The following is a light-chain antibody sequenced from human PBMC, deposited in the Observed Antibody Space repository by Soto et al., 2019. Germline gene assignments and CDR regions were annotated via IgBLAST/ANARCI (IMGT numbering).Light chain of an antibody. Sequence: DIQMTQSPSSLSASVGDRVNVSCRASQTISTYLNWYQQKPGKAPNLLLYASSSLQSGVPSRFSGSGSGTEFTLTISSLQPEDFATYFCQQSYSTPLTFGGGTKVDIK. J-gene: IGKJ4*01. CDR2: ASS. CDR3: QQSYSTPLT. V-gene: IGKV1-39*01. CDR1: QTISTY.